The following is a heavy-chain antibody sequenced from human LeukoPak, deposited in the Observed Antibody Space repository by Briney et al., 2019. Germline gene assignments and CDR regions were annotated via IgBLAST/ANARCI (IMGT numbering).Heavy chain of an antibody. J-gene: IGHJ4*02. CDR2: IIPIFGTA. V-gene: IGHV1-69*05. Sequence: ASVKVSCKAAGGTFSSYAISWVRQATGQGLEWMGGIIPIFGTANYAQKLQGRVTMTRDTSISTAYMELSRLRSDETAVYYCAREINYDYVWGSYSLDCWGQGTLVTVSS. CDR3: AREINYDYVWGSYSLDC. D-gene: IGHD3-16*01. CDR1: GGTFSSYA.